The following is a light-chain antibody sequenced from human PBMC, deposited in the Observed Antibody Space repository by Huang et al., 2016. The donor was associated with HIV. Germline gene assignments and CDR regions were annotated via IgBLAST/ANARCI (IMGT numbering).Light chain of an antibody. Sequence: DIQMTQSPSSLSASVGDRVTITCRASQSISSYLNWYQQKPGKAPKLLIYAASSLQSGVPSRFSGSGSGTDLTLTISSLQPEDFATYYCQQSYSTLRYTFGQGTKLEIK. CDR2: AAS. CDR3: QQSYSTLRYT. V-gene: IGKV1-39*01. J-gene: IGKJ2*01. CDR1: QSISSY.